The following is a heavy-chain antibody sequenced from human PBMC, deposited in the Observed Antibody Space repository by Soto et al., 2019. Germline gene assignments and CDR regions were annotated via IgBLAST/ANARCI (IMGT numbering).Heavy chain of an antibody. CDR3: ARSTMVRGVIIACWAYGMDV. J-gene: IGHJ6*02. D-gene: IGHD3-10*01. CDR1: GGTFSSYA. V-gene: IGHV1-69*01. CDR2: IIPICGTA. Sequence: QVQLVQSGAEVKKPGSSVKVSCKASGGTFSSYAISWVRQAPGQGLEWMGGIIPICGTANYAQKFQGRVTITADESTSTAYMELSSLRCEDTAVYYCARSTMVRGVIIACWAYGMDVWGQGTTVTVS.